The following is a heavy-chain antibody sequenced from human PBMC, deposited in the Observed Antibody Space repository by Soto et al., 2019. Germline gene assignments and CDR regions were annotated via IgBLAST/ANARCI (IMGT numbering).Heavy chain of an antibody. CDR2: IYYSGST. V-gene: IGHV4-39*01. CDR1: GGSISSSSYY. J-gene: IGHJ5*02. CDR3: ARHEAYYDILTGYYPGWFDP. D-gene: IGHD3-9*01. Sequence: QLQLQESGPGLVKPSETLSLTCTVSGGSISSSSYYWGWIRQPPGKGLEWIGSIYYSGSTYYNPSLKSRVTQSVDTSKNQFSLKLSSVTAADTAVYYCARHEAYYDILTGYYPGWFDPWGQGTLVTVSS.